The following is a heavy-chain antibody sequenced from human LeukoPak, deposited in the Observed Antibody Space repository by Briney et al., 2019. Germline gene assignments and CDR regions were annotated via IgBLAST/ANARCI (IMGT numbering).Heavy chain of an antibody. CDR2: ISYDGSNK. CDR3: ASGYALYISDYYMGV. V-gene: IGHV3-30-3*01. J-gene: IGHJ6*03. D-gene: IGHD2-8*01. CDR1: RFTFSSYA. Sequence: GGSLRLSCSAFRFTFSSYAVHWVRQAPGKGLEWMAVISYDGSNKYYADSVKGRFTISRDNSKNTLYLQMNSLRAEDTAVYYCASGYALYISDYYMGVWGKWTTVTVSS.